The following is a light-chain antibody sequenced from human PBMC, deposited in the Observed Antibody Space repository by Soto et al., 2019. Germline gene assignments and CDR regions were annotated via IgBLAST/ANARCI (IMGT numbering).Light chain of an antibody. CDR3: SSYTSSSIV. Sequence: QSVLTQPASVSGSPGQSITISCTGTSSDVGGYNYVSRYQQHPGKAPKLMIYDVSNRPSGVSNRFSGSKSGNTASLTISGLQAEDEADYYCSSYTSSSIVFGPGTKVTVL. J-gene: IGLJ1*01. V-gene: IGLV2-14*01. CDR1: SSDVGGYNY. CDR2: DVS.